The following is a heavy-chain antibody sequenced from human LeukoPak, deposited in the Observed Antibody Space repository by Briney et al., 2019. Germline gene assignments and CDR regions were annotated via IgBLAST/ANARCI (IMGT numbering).Heavy chain of an antibody. CDR1: GYTFTNYA. Sequence: ASVTVSCKASGYTFTNYAINWVRQAPGQGLEWMGWINTNTGNPTYAQGLTGRFVFSLDTSVSTAYLQISSLKPEDTAVYYCARDIIAGGHYWGQGTLVTVSS. J-gene: IGHJ4*02. CDR3: ARDIIAGGHY. CDR2: INTNTGNP. D-gene: IGHD6-13*01. V-gene: IGHV7-4-1*02.